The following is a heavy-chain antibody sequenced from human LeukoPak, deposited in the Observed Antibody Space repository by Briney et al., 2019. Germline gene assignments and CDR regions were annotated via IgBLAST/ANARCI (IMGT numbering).Heavy chain of an antibody. CDR3: SNSGFDY. CDR2: ISYDGSNK. V-gene: IGHV3-30*18. Sequence: GWSLRLSCAASGFTFSSYGMHWVRQAPGKGLEWVAVISYDGSNKYYADSVKGRFTISRDNSKNTLYLQMNSLRAEDTAVYYCSNSGFDYWGQGTLVTVSS. D-gene: IGHD3-10*01. J-gene: IGHJ4*02. CDR1: GFTFSSYG.